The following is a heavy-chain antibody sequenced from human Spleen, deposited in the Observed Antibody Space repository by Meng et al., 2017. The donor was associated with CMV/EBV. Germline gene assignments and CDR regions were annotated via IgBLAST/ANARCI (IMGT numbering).Heavy chain of an antibody. D-gene: IGHD2-2*01. J-gene: IGHJ6*02. CDR2: IKQDGSEK. CDR3: ARDRHQLLYYYYGMDV. CDR1: GFTFSSYW. V-gene: IGHV3-7*01. Sequence: GGSLRLSCAASGFTFSSYWMSWVRQAPGKGLEWVANIKQDGSEKYYVDSVKGRFTISRDNAKNSLYLQMNSLRAEDTAVYYCARDRHQLLYYYYGMDVWGQGTTVTVSS.